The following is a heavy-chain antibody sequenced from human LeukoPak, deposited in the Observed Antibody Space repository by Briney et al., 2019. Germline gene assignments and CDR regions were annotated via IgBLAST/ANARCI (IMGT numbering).Heavy chain of an antibody. D-gene: IGHD3-22*01. CDR1: GFTFSDYA. V-gene: IGHV3-30-3*01. Sequence: GGSLRLSCAASGFTFSDYAMHWVRQAPGKGLEWAAVISYDGSNKYYADSVKGRFTISRDNAKNSLYLRMNSLRAEDTAVYYCARTKYDSSGYSLKDYWGQGTLVTVSS. J-gene: IGHJ4*02. CDR2: ISYDGSNK. CDR3: ARTKYDSSGYSLKDY.